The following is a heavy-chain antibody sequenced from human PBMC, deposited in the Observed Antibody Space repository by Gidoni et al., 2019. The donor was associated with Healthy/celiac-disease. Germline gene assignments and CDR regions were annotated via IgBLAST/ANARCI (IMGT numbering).Heavy chain of an antibody. CDR3: AKEGSSGYYSPYYFDY. J-gene: IGHJ4*02. Sequence: EVQLLESGGGLVKPGGSLGPSFAAWGFTFSTYAMSWVRQAPGKGLGGVSAISGSGGSTYYADSVKGRFTISRDNAKNTLYLQMNSLRAEDTAVYYCAKEGSSGYYSPYYFDYWGQGTLVTVSS. CDR1: GFTFSTYA. CDR2: ISGSGGST. V-gene: IGHV3-23*01. D-gene: IGHD3-22*01.